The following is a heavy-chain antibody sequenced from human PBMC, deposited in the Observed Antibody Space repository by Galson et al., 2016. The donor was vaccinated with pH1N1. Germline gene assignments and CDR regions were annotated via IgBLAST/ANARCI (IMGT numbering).Heavy chain of an antibody. CDR1: GYTLSELS. J-gene: IGHJ4*02. Sequence: SVKVSCKVSGYTLSELSMHWVRQVSGKGLEWMGGYVPEDGETIYAQKFQGRVTMTEDTSTDTAYMELNSLRAEDTAVYYCARRYFDYWGQGTLVTVSS. V-gene: IGHV1-24*01. CDR3: ARRYFDY. CDR2: YVPEDGET.